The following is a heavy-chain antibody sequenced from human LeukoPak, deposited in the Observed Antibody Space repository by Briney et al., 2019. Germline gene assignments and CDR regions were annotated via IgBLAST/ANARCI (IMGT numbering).Heavy chain of an antibody. V-gene: IGHV3-23*01. CDR1: GFTFNTHG. D-gene: IGHD3-22*01. Sequence: GGSLRLSCAASGFTFNTHGMSWVRQALGKGLEWVAAISSSGSSTYYADSVKGRFTISRDNSKNTLYLQMNSLRAEDTAVYYCARANRLYYYDSSGLDYWGQGTLVTVSS. CDR3: ARANRLYYYDSSGLDY. CDR2: ISSSGSST. J-gene: IGHJ4*02.